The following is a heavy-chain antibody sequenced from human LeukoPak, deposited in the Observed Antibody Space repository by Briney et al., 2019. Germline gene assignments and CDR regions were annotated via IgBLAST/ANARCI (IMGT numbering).Heavy chain of an antibody. CDR1: GFTVSSNY. V-gene: IGHV3-21*01. J-gene: IGHJ4*02. CDR3: ARGSSSSWNVDY. D-gene: IGHD6-13*01. CDR2: TSSSSSYI. Sequence: PGGSLRLSCAASGFTVSSNYMSWVRQAPGKGLEWVSSTSSSSSYIYYADSVKGRFTISRDNAKNSLYLQMNSLRAEDTAVYYCARGSSSSWNVDYWGQGTLVTVSS.